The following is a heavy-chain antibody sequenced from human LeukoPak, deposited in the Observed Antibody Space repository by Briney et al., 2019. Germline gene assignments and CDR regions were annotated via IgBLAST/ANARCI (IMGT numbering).Heavy chain of an antibody. CDR1: GESLNSYY. J-gene: IGHJ6*02. CDR2: IYYSGST. CDR3: ARDLGYSYGWSWGGTYYYGMDV. Sequence: PSETLSLTCAVYGESLNSYYWSWVRQPPGKGLEWIGYIYYSGSTNYNPSLKSRVTISVDTSKNQFSLKLSSVTAADTAVYYCARDLGYSYGWSWGGTYYYGMDVWGQGTTVTVSS. V-gene: IGHV4-59*01. D-gene: IGHD5-18*01.